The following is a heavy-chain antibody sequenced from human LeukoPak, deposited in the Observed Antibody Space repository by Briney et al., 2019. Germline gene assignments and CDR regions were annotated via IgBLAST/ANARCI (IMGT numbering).Heavy chain of an antibody. Sequence: GGSLRLSCAASGFTFSSYSMNWVRQAPGKGLEWVSSISSSSSYIYYADSVKGRFTISRDNAKNSLYLQMNSLRAEDTAVYYCARAHQGDCGDYGCRYWGQGTLVTVSS. CDR3: ARAHQGDCGDYGCRY. CDR2: ISSSSSYI. D-gene: IGHD4-17*01. J-gene: IGHJ4*02. V-gene: IGHV3-21*01. CDR1: GFTFSSYS.